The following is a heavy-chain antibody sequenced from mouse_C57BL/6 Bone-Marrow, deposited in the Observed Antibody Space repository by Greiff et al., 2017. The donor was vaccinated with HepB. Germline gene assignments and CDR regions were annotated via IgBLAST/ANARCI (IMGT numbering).Heavy chain of an antibody. J-gene: IGHJ4*01. V-gene: IGHV5-4*01. Sequence: EVQVVESGGGLVKPGGSLKLSCAASGFTFSSYAMSWVRQTPEKRLEWVATISDGGSYTYYPDNVKGRFTISRDNAKNNLYLQMSHLKSEDTAMYYCARVEGGGPAMDYWGQGTSVTVSS. CDR3: ARVEGGGPAMDY. CDR1: GFTFSSYA. CDR2: ISDGGSYT.